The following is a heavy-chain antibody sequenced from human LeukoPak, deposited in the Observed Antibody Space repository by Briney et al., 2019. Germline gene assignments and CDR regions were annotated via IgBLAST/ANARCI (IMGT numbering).Heavy chain of an antibody. J-gene: IGHJ6*03. D-gene: IGHD3-10*01. CDR3: TRASFTMVRGVIVYYYYYYMDV. Sequence: GGSLRLSCAASGFTFSDYYMSWIRQAPGKGLEWVGFIRSKAYGGTTEYAASVKGRFTISRDDSKSIAYLQMNSLKTEDTAVYYCTRASFTMVRGVIVYYYYYYMDVWGKGTTVTISS. CDR1: GFTFSDYY. CDR2: IRSKAYGGTT. V-gene: IGHV3-49*03.